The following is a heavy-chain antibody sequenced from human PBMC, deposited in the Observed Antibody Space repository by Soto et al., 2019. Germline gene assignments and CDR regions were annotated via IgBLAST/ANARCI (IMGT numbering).Heavy chain of an antibody. J-gene: IGHJ4*02. V-gene: IGHV1-18*01. Sequence: QVQLVQSGAEVKKPGAPVKVSCKASGYTFTSYGISWVRQAPGQGLEWMGWISAYSGSTKYAQKLQDRVTMTTDTSTNIAYMELRSLRSDDTAIYYCARGPPTSCSGGNCYSHYFDYWGQGTLVTVSS. CDR2: ISAYSGST. CDR3: ARGPPTSCSGGNCYSHYFDY. CDR1: GYTFTSYG. D-gene: IGHD2-15*01.